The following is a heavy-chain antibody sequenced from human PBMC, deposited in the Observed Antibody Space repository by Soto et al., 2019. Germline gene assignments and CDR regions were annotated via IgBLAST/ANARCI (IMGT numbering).Heavy chain of an antibody. CDR3: ARGAVVGSAYFEL. D-gene: IGHD2-21*01. V-gene: IGHV3-21*02. CDR1: GFTFSSHS. CDR2: ITSTSSFI. J-gene: IGHJ2*01. Sequence: EVQLVESGGGLVKPGGSLRLSCTASGFTFSSHSVNWVRQAPGKGLEWVSCITSTSSFIYYADSVKGRFTISRDNAKPAPYLEMDSLRAEVAAGYYCARGAVVGSAYFELWWRGHGVTVSS.